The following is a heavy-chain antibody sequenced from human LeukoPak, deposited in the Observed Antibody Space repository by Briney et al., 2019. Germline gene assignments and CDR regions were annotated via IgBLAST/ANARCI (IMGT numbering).Heavy chain of an antibody. Sequence: GGSLRLSCVASGFNFVTYNMSWVRQAAGKGVEWVSVIANSGGTTHYADSVKGRFTISRDNSKNTLYLQMDSLRAEDTAIYYCAKGSVVYYHFLSGSFSYYWGQGTLVTVSS. CDR3: AKGSVVYYHFLSGSFSYY. CDR1: GFNFVTYN. CDR2: IANSGGTT. D-gene: IGHD3-3*01. J-gene: IGHJ4*02. V-gene: IGHV3-23*01.